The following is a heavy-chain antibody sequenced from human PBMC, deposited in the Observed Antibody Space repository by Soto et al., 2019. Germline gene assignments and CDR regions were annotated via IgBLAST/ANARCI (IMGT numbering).Heavy chain of an antibody. D-gene: IGHD2-15*01. CDR2: LYYSGST. CDR1: GGSVSSSSYY. Sequence: QLQLQESGPGLVKPSETLSLTCTVSGGSVSSSSYYWGWIRQPPGKGLEWFGSLYYSGSTYYNPSLHSRVSISVDPSNTQASLKLRSVHAADSAGYYCARQQYSYYCMGVWGKGDTV. CDR3: ARQQYSYYCMGV. J-gene: IGHJ6*03. V-gene: IGHV4-39*01.